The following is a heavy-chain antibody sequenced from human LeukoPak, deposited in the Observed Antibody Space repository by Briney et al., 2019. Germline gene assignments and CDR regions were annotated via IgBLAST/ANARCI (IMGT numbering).Heavy chain of an antibody. V-gene: IGHV3-21*01. J-gene: IGHJ6*02. CDR3: ARVRSSGWYFYYYGMDV. CDR1: GFTFSSYS. Sequence: PGGSLRLSCAASGFTFSSYSMNWVRQAPGKGLEWVSSISSSSSYIYYADSVKGRFTISRDNSKNTLYLQMNSLRAEDTAVYYCARVRSSGWYFYYYGMDVWGQGTTVTVSS. D-gene: IGHD6-19*01. CDR2: ISSSSSYI.